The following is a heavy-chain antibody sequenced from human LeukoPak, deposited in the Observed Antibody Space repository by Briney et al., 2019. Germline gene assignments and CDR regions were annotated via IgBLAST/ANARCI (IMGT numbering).Heavy chain of an antibody. CDR2: IYYSGST. CDR1: GGSISSHY. J-gene: IGHJ5*02. V-gene: IGHV4-59*11. Sequence: PSETLSLTCTVSGGSISSHYWSWIRQPPGKGLEWIGYIYYSGSTNYNPSLKSRVTISVDTSKNQFSLKLSSVTAADTAVCYCARRVARWFDPWGQGTLVTVSS. CDR3: ARRVARWFDP. D-gene: IGHD2-15*01.